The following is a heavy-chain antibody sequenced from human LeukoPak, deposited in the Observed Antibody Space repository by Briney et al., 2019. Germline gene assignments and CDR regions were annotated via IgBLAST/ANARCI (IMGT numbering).Heavy chain of an antibody. CDR3: ARHRARGQHNWFDP. V-gene: IGHV4-34*01. CDR1: GGSFSGYY. J-gene: IGHJ5*02. Sequence: SETLSLTCAVYGGSFSGYYWSWIRQPPGKGLEWIGEINHSGSTNYNPSLKSRVTISVDTSKNQFSLKLSSVTAADTAVYYCARHRARGQHNWFDPWGQGTLVTVSS. CDR2: INHSGST. D-gene: IGHD6-13*01.